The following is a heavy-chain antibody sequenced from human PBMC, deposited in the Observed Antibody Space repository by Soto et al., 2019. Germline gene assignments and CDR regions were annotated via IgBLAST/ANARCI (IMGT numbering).Heavy chain of an antibody. D-gene: IGHD3-22*01. CDR2: IWSDGSNK. V-gene: IGHV3-33*01. J-gene: IGHJ4*02. CDR1: GFTFSSYG. Sequence: QVQLVESGGGVVQPGRSLRLSCAASGFTFSSYGMHWVRQAPGKGLEWVAVIWSDGSNKYYPDSVKGRFTISRDNSKNTLYLPMNSLRAEDTAVYYCARYYYDSSGYYPIWGQGTLVTVSS. CDR3: ARYYYDSSGYYPI.